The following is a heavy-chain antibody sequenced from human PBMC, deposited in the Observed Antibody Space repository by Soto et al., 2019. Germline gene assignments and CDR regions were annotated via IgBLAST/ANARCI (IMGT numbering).Heavy chain of an antibody. CDR1: GFTFSSYA. CDR3: AKASKGYTGYDLDF. V-gene: IGHV3-23*01. Sequence: GGSLRLSCAASGFTFSSYAMSWLRQAPGKGLEWVSAISGSGATKYYADSVRGRFTISRDNSKDTLYLQMSSLRAEDTAVYFCAKASKGYTGYDLDFWGQGTPVTVSS. J-gene: IGHJ4*02. CDR2: ISGSGATK. D-gene: IGHD5-12*01.